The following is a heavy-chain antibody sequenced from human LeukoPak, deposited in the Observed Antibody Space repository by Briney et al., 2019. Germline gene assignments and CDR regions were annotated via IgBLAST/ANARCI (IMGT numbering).Heavy chain of an antibody. CDR1: GYSISSGYY. Sequence: PSETLSLTCTVSGYSISSGYYWGWIRQPPGKGLEWIGSIYHSGSTYYNPSLKSRVTISVDTSKNQFSLKLSSVTAADTAVYYCARDWGRIYSGYDPPFDYWGQGTLVTVSS. CDR3: ARDWGRIYSGYDPPFDY. D-gene: IGHD5-12*01. J-gene: IGHJ4*02. CDR2: IYHSGST. V-gene: IGHV4-38-2*02.